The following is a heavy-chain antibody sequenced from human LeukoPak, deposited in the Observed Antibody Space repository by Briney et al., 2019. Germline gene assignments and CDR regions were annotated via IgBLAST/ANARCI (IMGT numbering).Heavy chain of an antibody. CDR1: GFTVSSNY. Sequence: GGSLRLSCAASGFTVSSNYMGWVRQAPGKGLEWVSVIYSGGSTYYADSVKGRFTISRDNSKNTLYLQMNSLRAEDTAVYYCASRSPVVVTANYYYYYGMDVWGQGTTVTVSS. V-gene: IGHV3-66*02. CDR3: ASRSPVVVTANYYYYYGMDV. D-gene: IGHD2-21*02. CDR2: IYSGGST. J-gene: IGHJ6*02.